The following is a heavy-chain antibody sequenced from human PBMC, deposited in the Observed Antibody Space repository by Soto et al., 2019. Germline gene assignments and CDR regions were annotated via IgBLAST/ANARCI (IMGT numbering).Heavy chain of an antibody. CDR1: GFSFSSYS. V-gene: IGHV3-21*02. CDR2: ISSSGSDI. CDR3: AKVGPVWGAADF. J-gene: IGHJ4*02. D-gene: IGHD3-16*01. Sequence: EVQLGESGGGLVKPGGSLRLSCAASGFSFSSYSINWVRQAPGKGLEWVSCISSSGSDIYYADSAKGRFTISRDNTKNPVFLQMNSLRAEDTGVYYCAKVGPVWGAADFWGQGTPVTVSS.